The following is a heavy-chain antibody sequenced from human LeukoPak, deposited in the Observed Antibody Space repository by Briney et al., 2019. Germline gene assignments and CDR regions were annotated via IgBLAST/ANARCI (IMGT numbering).Heavy chain of an antibody. CDR3: ARVRGGAPSLVAAFHI. Sequence: ASVKVSCKASGYTFTNYDINWVRQAPGQGLEWMGWMNPNSGNTGYAQKVQGRVTMTRNTSITTAYMELSSLRSDDTAVYYCARVRGGAPSLVAAFHIWGQGTMVTVSS. CDR2: MNPNSGNT. CDR1: GYTFTNYD. V-gene: IGHV1-8*01. J-gene: IGHJ3*02. D-gene: IGHD4-23*01.